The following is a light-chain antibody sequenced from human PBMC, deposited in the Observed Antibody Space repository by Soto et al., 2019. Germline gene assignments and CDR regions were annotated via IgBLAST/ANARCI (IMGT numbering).Light chain of an antibody. Sequence: QSALTQPASVSGSPGQSIAISCTGTSSDFDGFTKVSWYQHHPDKAPKLMMYDVTNRPSGVSDLFSGSKSGNTASLTISGLQADDEADYYCSSFTSSFTYVFGSGTKLTVL. J-gene: IGLJ1*01. CDR1: SSDFDGFTK. CDR3: SSFTSSFTYV. CDR2: DVT. V-gene: IGLV2-14*03.